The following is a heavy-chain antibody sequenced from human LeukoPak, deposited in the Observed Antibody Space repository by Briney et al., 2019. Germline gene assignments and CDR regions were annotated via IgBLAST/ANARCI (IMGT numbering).Heavy chain of an antibody. CDR1: GFAFSSYA. D-gene: IGHD6-13*01. Sequence: PGGSLRLSCAASGFAFSSYAMSWVRQAPGKGPEWVSAISGSGGSTYYADSVKGRFTISRDNSKNTLYLQMNSLRAEDTAVYYCAKARSHSSSWYSGAFDIWGQGTMVTVSS. CDR2: ISGSGGST. V-gene: IGHV3-23*01. J-gene: IGHJ3*02. CDR3: AKARSHSSSWYSGAFDI.